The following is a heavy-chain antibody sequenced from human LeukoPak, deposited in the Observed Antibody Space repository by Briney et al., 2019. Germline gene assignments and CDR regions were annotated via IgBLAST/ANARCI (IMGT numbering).Heavy chain of an antibody. CDR3: ARDLYYYDSSGYYLGYFDY. D-gene: IGHD3-22*01. CDR2: ISAYNGNT. V-gene: IGHV1-18*01. CDR1: GYTFTSYG. Sequence: ASVKVSCKASGYTFTSYGISWVRQAPGQGLEWMGWISAYNGNTNYAQKLQGRVTMTTDTSTSTAYMELRSLRSDDTAVYYCARDLYYYDSSGYYLGYFDYWGQGTLVTVSS. J-gene: IGHJ4*02.